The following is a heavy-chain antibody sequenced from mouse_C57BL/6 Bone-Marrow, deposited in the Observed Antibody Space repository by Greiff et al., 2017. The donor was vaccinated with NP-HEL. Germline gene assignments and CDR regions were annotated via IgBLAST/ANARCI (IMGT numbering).Heavy chain of an antibody. CDR1: GFNIKDDY. V-gene: IGHV14-4*01. Sequence: DVQLQESGAELVRPGASVKLSCTASGFNIKDDYMHWVKQRPEQGLEWIGWIDPENGDTEYASKFQGKATITADTSSNTAYLQLSSLTSEDTAVYYCTTGYGYFYAMDYWGQGTSVTVSS. D-gene: IGHD2-2*01. CDR2: IDPENGDT. CDR3: TTGYGYFYAMDY. J-gene: IGHJ4*01.